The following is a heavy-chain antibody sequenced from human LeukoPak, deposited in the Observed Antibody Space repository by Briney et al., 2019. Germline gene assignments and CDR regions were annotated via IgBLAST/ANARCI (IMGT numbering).Heavy chain of an antibody. CDR2: ISYDGSNK. Sequence: GGSLRLSCAASGFTFSSYATHWVRQAPGKGLEWVAVISYDGSNKYYADSVKGRFTISRDNSKNTLYLQMNSLRAEDTAVYYCARVPITMIVVVITYFDYWGQGTLVTVSS. CDR1: GFTFSSYA. D-gene: IGHD3-22*01. V-gene: IGHV3-30*04. J-gene: IGHJ4*02. CDR3: ARVPITMIVVVITYFDY.